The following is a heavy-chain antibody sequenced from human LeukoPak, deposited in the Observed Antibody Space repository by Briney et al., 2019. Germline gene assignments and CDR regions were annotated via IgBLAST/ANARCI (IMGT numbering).Heavy chain of an antibody. V-gene: IGHV3-7*01. CDR1: GFTFRSYA. J-gene: IGHJ6*03. Sequence: GGSLRLSCAASGFTFRSYAMSWVRQAPGRGLEWVASIKQDGSQKYYVDSVKGRFTISRDNAKNSLYLQMNSLGAEDTAVYYCARELYTRDGYNSYMDVWGRGTTVTVSS. D-gene: IGHD5-24*01. CDR2: IKQDGSQK. CDR3: ARELYTRDGYNSYMDV.